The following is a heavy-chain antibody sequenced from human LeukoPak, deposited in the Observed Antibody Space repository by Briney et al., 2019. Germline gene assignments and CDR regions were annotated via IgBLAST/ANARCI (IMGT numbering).Heavy chain of an antibody. J-gene: IGHJ3*02. CDR2: IVSDTDDI. D-gene: IGHD3-22*01. CDR1: GFTFSSYS. CDR3: AKDLRDSSGYYNDAFDI. Sequence: GGSLRLSCAASGFTFSSYSMNWVRQAPGKGLEWASYIVSDTDDIHYADSVKGRFTISRDNSKNTLYLQMNSLRAEDTAVYYCAKDLRDSSGYYNDAFDIWGQGTMVTVSS. V-gene: IGHV3-21*04.